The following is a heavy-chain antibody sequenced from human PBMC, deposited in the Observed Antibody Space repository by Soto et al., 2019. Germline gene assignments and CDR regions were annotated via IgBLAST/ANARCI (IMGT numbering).Heavy chain of an antibody. D-gene: IGHD3-3*01. CDR2: IKSKTDGGTT. Sequence: WGSLRLSSAASGFTFSNALMTWVLQAPGKGLEWVGRIKSKTDGGTTDYAAPVKGRFTISRDDSKNTLYLQMNSLKTEDTAVYYCTTGPATYDFWSGYYLHYYYYYMDVCGKGITVTVSS. V-gene: IGHV3-15*01. CDR3: TTGPATYDFWSGYYLHYYYYYMDV. CDR1: GFTFSNAL. J-gene: IGHJ6*03.